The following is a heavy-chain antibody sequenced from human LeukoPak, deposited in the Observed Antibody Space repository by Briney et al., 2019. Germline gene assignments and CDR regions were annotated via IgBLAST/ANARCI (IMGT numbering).Heavy chain of an antibody. CDR2: IYYSGST. CDR1: GGSISSYY. V-gene: IGHV4-59*01. D-gene: IGHD6-13*01. Sequence: PSETLSLTCTVSGGSISSYYWSWIRQPPGKGLEWIGYIYYSGSTNYNPSLKSRVTISVDTSKNQFSLKLSSVTAADTAVYYCARGSIAAAEGSHWFDPWGQGTPVTVSS. CDR3: ARGSIAAAEGSHWFDP. J-gene: IGHJ5*02.